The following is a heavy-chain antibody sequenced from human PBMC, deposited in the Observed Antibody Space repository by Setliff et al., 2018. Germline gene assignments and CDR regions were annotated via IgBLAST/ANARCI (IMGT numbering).Heavy chain of an antibody. CDR1: GGSFSGYY. J-gene: IGHJ4*02. D-gene: IGHD3-22*01. CDR3: ARPYYYDSSGYYYDY. V-gene: IGHV4-34*01. CDR2: INHSGST. Sequence: SETLSLTCAVYGGSFSGYYWSWIRQPPGKGLEWIGEINHSGSTNYNPSLKSRVTISVDTSKNQFSLKLSSVTAADTAVYYCARPYYYDSSGYYYDYWGQGTLVTVSS.